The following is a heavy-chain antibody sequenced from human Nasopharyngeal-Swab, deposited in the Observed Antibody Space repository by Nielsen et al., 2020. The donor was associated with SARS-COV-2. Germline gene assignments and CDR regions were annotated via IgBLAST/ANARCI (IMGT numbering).Heavy chain of an antibody. J-gene: IGHJ4*02. CDR1: GDSVSSHSAG. V-gene: IGHV6-1*01. Sequence: QTLSHTCSIPGDSVSSHSAGWNWIRQSPSSGLEWPGRTLYRSKWHNEYAESVKSRIAVKPDTSKNQFSLQLNSVTPEDTAVYYCARGRDFSFESWGQGTLVTASS. CDR2: TLYRSKWHN. CDR3: ARGRDFSFES. D-gene: IGHD3-3*01.